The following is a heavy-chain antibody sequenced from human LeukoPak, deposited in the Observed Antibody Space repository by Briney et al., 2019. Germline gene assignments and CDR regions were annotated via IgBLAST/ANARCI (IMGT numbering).Heavy chain of an antibody. V-gene: IGHV4-59*08. J-gene: IGHJ4*02. Sequence: SETLPLTCSVSGGSISSYYWSWIRQPPGKGLEWIGYIYYSGSTNYNPSLKSRVTISVDTSKNQFSLKLSSVTAADTAVYYCARHGSGSSTFGDWGQGTLVTVSS. D-gene: IGHD1-26*01. CDR1: GGSISSYY. CDR2: IYYSGST. CDR3: ARHGSGSSTFGD.